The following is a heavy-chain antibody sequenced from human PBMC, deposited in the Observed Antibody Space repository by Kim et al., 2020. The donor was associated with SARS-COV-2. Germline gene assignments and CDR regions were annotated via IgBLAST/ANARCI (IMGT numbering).Heavy chain of an antibody. CDR3: ARRTASGVMDV. D-gene: IGHD5-18*01. J-gene: IGHJ6*02. Sequence: TKHADSGDGRLTMSRDKSKNPVYLQMHNLRAVDTAVYYCARRTASGVMDVWGQGTTVTVSS. CDR2: T. V-gene: IGHV3-11*03.